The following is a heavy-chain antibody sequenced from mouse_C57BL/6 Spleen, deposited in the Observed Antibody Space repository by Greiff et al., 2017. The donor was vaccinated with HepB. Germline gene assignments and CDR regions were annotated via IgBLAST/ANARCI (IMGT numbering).Heavy chain of an antibody. Sequence: VQLQQPGAELVKPGASVKLSCKASGYTFTSYWMHWVKQRPGQGLEWIGMIHPNSGSTNYNEKFKSKATLTVDKSSSTAYMQLSSLTSEDSAVYYCARSRGYYGNYEGAMDYWGQGTSVTVSS. D-gene: IGHD2-1*01. J-gene: IGHJ4*01. V-gene: IGHV1-64*01. CDR3: ARSRGYYGNYEGAMDY. CDR1: GYTFTSYW. CDR2: IHPNSGST.